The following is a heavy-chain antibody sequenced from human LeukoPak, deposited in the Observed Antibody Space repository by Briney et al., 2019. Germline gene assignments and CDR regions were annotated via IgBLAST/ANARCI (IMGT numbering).Heavy chain of an antibody. J-gene: IGHJ3*01. CDR1: GFPLRRYG. CDR2: ISYDGDDK. D-gene: IGHD3-16*02. CDR3: AKAWGSYRQNVRYAFYF. V-gene: IGHV3-30*18. Sequence: GRSLRLSCAASGFPLRRYGIHEVRQAPGKGLEWVAVISYDGDDKYYADSVKGRFTISRDNSKNTLYLRMTSLRAEDTAVYYGAKAWGSYRQNVRYAFYFWGQGTMVTVSS.